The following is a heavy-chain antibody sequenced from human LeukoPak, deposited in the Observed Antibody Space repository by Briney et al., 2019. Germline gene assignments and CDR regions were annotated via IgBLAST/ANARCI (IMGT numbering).Heavy chain of an antibody. D-gene: IGHD6-13*01. CDR2: IIPIFGTA. Sequence: SVKVSCKASGGTFSSNAISWVRQAPGQGLEWMGGIIPIFGTANYAQKFQGRVTITADESTSTAYMELSSLRSEDTAVYYCARDFHSSSSFDYWGQGTLVTVSS. J-gene: IGHJ4*02. V-gene: IGHV1-69*13. CDR3: ARDFHSSSSFDY. CDR1: GGTFSSNA.